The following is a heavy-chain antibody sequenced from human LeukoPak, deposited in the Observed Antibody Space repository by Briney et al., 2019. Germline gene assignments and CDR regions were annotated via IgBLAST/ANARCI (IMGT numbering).Heavy chain of an antibody. CDR2: ISYDGSNK. D-gene: IGHD2-2*01. V-gene: IGHV3-30*18. Sequence: GGSLRLSCAASGFTFSSYGMHWVRQAPGKGLEWVAVISYDGSNKYYADSVKGRFTISRDNSKNTLYLQMNSLRAEDTAVYYCAKDLGQYQLLGGFDPWGQGTLVTVSS. J-gene: IGHJ5*02. CDR3: AKDLGQYQLLGGFDP. CDR1: GFTFSSYG.